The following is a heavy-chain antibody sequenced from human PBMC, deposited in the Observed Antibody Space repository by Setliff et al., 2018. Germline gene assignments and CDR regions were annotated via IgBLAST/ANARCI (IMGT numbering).Heavy chain of an antibody. D-gene: IGHD3-10*01. CDR2: IYTSGST. V-gene: IGHV4-61*02. CDR3: AKNGFGVVALGVNNWFDP. CDR1: GGSISSGSYY. Sequence: PSETLSLTCTVSGGSISSGSYYWSWIRQPAGNGLEWIGRIYTSGSTNYNPSLKSRVTISVDTSKNQFSLKLSSVTAADTAVYSCAKNGFGVVALGVNNWFDPWGQGTLVTVSS. J-gene: IGHJ5*02.